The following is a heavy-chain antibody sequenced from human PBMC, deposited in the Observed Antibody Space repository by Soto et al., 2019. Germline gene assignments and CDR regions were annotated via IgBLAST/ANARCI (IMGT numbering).Heavy chain of an antibody. CDR2: ISFDGRNK. CDR3: TITPGQHRSYFEY. Sequence: QVQLVESGGGVVQPGRSLRLSCTASGFAFNRFSVHWVRQAPGKGLDWVAVISFDGRNKFYVDSVKGRFTISRDDSRNTVFLDLDILRPEDTAVYYCTITPGQHRSYFEYWGQGTVVTVSS. J-gene: IGHJ4*02. V-gene: IGHV3-30*04. D-gene: IGHD3-10*01. CDR1: GFAFNRFS.